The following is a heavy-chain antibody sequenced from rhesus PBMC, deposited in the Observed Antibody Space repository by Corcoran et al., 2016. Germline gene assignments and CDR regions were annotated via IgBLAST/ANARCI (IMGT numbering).Heavy chain of an antibody. CDR2: INHYNGNT. J-gene: IGHJ4*01. D-gene: IGHD4-23*01. CDR1: GYTFTDYY. Sequence: QVQLVQSGAEVKKPGSSVKVSCKASGYTFTDYYMHWVRQAPRQGLEWMGWINHYNGNTKYAKKFQGRVTMTIDTSTSAAYMELSGMRSEDTAVYYWAGAPYSSYVNCWGQGVLVTVSS. CDR3: AGAPYSSYVNC. V-gene: IGHV1S2*01.